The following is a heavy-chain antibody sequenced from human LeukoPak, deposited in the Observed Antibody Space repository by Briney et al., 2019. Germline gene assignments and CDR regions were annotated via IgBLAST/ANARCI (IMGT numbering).Heavy chain of an antibody. CDR3: AKHPTRSYDFWSGYFIL. V-gene: IGHV3-23*01. D-gene: IGHD3-3*01. Sequence: GGSLRLSCAASGFTFSISAMSWVRQAPGKGLEWVSGISDSGGSTFYADSVKGRLTISRDNLKNTLYLQINSLRAEDTAVYYCAKHPTRSYDFWSGYFILWGQGTLVAVSS. CDR2: ISDSGGST. J-gene: IGHJ4*02. CDR1: GFTFSISA.